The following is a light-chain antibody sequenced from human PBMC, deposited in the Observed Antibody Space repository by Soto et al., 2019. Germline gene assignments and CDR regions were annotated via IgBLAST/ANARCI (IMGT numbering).Light chain of an antibody. J-gene: IGKJ2*01. CDR1: QSISSY. Sequence: DIQMTQSPSSLSASVGDRVTITCRASQSISSYLNWYQQKPGKAPKLLIYAASSLQSGVPSRFSGSGSGTDFTLTISSLQPEDFATDYCQQSDSTPPYTFGQGTKLEIK. V-gene: IGKV1-39*01. CDR2: AAS. CDR3: QQSDSTPPYT.